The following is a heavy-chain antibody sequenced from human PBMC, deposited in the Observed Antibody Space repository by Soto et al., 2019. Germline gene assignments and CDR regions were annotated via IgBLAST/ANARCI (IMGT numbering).Heavy chain of an antibody. V-gene: IGHV3-30-3*01. J-gene: IGHJ4*02. CDR1: GFAFSSYA. D-gene: IGHD3-3*02. Sequence: QVQLVESGGGVVQPGRSLRLSCAASGFAFSSYAMHWVRQAPGKGLEWVAVTSYDGNNKYYAYSVKGRFTVSRDNSKDTLYLQMNSLRAEDTAVYYCARATLAFSRSVYWGQGTLVTVSS. CDR3: ARATLAFSRSVY. CDR2: TSYDGNNK.